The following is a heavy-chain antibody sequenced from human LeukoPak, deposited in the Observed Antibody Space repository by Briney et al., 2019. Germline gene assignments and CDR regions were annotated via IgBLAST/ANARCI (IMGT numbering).Heavy chain of an antibody. CDR3: ARAYQRLGQLSLPDY. Sequence: ASVKVSCKASGYTFTNYAMNWVRQAPGQGLEWMGWIHPSTGNPTYAQDFTGRFVFSLDTSVSTTYLQISSLRAEDTAVYYCARAYQRLGQLSLPDYWGQGTLVTVSS. V-gene: IGHV7-4-1*02. CDR1: GYTFTNYA. J-gene: IGHJ4*02. D-gene: IGHD3-16*02. CDR2: IHPSTGNP.